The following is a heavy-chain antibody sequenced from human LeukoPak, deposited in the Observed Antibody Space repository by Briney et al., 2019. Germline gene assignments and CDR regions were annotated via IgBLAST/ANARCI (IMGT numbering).Heavy chain of an antibody. CDR1: GYTLTELS. CDR2: FDPEDGET. V-gene: IGHV1-24*01. CDR3: TTATSGDLAAAGLYYYYGMDV. D-gene: IGHD6-13*01. Sequence: ASVKVSCKVSGYTLTELSMHWVRQAPGKGLEWMGGFDPEDGETIYAQKFQGRVTMTEDTSTDTAYMELSSLRSEDTAVYYCTTATSGDLAAAGLYYYYGMDVWGQGTTVTVSS. J-gene: IGHJ6*02.